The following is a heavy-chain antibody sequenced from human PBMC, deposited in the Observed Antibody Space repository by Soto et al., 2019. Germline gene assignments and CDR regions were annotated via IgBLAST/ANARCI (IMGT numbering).Heavy chain of an antibody. CDR1: GFTFSHAW. CDR3: TTFRYYYESSGYYLWDF. V-gene: IGHV3-15*07. D-gene: IGHD3-22*01. Sequence: EVQLVESGGGLVKPGGSLRLSCAASGFTFSHAWMNWVRQAPGKGLEWVGRIKSKTDGGATDYAAPVKGRFTISRDDSKNTLYLQMNSLKTEDTAMYFCTTFRYYYESSGYYLWDFWGQGTLVTVSS. J-gene: IGHJ4*02. CDR2: IKSKTDGGAT.